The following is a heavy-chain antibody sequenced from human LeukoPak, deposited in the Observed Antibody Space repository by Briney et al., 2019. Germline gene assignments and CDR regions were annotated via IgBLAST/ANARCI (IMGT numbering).Heavy chain of an antibody. CDR1: GFTFSSYW. CDR2: IKEDGSEK. CDR3: TRDSGDRTVDY. V-gene: IGHV3-7*01. J-gene: IGHJ4*02. D-gene: IGHD3-10*01. Sequence: GGSLRLSCAASGFTFSSYWMTWVRQSPEKGLEWVANIKEDGSEKYHVDSVKGRFTISRDNAKNSLYLQMDSLRAEDTAVYYCTRDSGDRTVDYWGQGTLVTVSS.